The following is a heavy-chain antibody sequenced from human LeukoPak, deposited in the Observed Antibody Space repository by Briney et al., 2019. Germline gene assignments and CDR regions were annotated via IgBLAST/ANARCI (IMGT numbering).Heavy chain of an antibody. CDR3: ARDVLIQLWLRDYYGMDV. J-gene: IGHJ6*02. V-gene: IGHV3-74*01. D-gene: IGHD5-18*01. CDR1: GFTFSSYW. CDR2: INSDGSST. Sequence: SGGSLRLSCAASGFTFSSYWMHWVRQAPGKGLVWVSRINSDGSSTSYADSVKGRFTISRDNAKNTLYLQMNSLRAEDTAVYYCARDVLIQLWLRDYYGMDVWGQGTTVTVSS.